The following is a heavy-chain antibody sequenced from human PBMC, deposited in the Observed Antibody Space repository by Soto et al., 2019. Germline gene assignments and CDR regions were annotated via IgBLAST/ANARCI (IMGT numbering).Heavy chain of an antibody. CDR3: ASLLATGDPDFDY. Sequence: EVQLVESGGGLVQPGGSLRLSCVASGFTFSNYWMHWVREVPGKGLMWVSRISEDGGSTSYADSVEGRFTILRDNAKSTLYLQMDSLRVEDTAVYYCASLLATGDPDFDYWGQGTLVTVSS. CDR2: ISEDGGST. D-gene: IGHD2-21*01. V-gene: IGHV3-74*01. CDR1: GFTFSNYW. J-gene: IGHJ4*02.